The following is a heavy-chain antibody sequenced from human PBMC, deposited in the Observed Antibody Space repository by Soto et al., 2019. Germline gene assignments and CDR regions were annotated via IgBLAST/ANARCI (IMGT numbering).Heavy chain of an antibody. CDR3: ASDRSSGWDQGYGMDV. D-gene: IGHD6-19*01. Sequence: SETLSLTCTVSGGSISTYYWSWIRQPPGKGLEWIGYIYYSGSTSYNPSLKSRVTISVDTSKNHFTLKLRSVTAADTAVYYCASDRSSGWDQGYGMDVWGQGTTVTVSS. CDR2: IYYSGST. J-gene: IGHJ6*02. V-gene: IGHV4-59*01. CDR1: GGSISTYY.